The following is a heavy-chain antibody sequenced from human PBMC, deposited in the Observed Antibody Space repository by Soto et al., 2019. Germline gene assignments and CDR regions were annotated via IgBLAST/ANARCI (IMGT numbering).Heavy chain of an antibody. CDR3: TKANRYCSGANCFTFDY. CDR2: FSSGGGGT. D-gene: IGHD2-15*01. V-gene: IGHV3-23*01. Sequence: EVQLLESGGGLLQPGGSLSLSCTASGFTFSNYPMSWVRQAPGKGLEWVSTFSSGGGGTYYADSVKGRFTISRDNSKNTLSLQMNSLRAEDTAVYYCTKANRYCSGANCFTFDYWGLGTLVTVSS. J-gene: IGHJ4*02. CDR1: GFTFSNYP.